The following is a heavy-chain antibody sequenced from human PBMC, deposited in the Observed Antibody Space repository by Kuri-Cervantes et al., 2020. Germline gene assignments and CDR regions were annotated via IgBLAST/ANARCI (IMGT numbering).Heavy chain of an antibody. V-gene: IGHV4-34*01. CDR1: GGSISNYY. CDR3: ARVVAALDY. J-gene: IGHJ4*02. CDR2: INHSGST. D-gene: IGHD2-15*01. Sequence: SETLSLTCTVSGGSISNYYWSWIRQPPGKGLEWIGEINHSGSTNYNPSLKSRVTISVDTSKNQFSLKLSSVTAADTAVYYCARVVAALDYWGQGTLVTVSS.